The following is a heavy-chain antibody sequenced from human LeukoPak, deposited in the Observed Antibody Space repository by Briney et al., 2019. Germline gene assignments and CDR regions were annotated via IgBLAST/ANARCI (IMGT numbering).Heavy chain of an antibody. J-gene: IGHJ4*02. Sequence: GESLKISCKGSGYSFTSYWIGWVRQMPGKGLEWMGIIYPGDSYTRYSPSFQGQVTISAYKSISTAYLQWSSLKASDTAMYYCARHQYPGDVRDAFDYWGQGTLVTVSS. CDR1: GYSFTSYW. D-gene: IGHD3-10*02. V-gene: IGHV5-51*01. CDR2: IYPGDSYT. CDR3: ARHQYPGDVRDAFDY.